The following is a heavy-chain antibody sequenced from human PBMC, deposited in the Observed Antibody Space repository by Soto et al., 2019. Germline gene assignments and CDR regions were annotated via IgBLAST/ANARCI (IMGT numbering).Heavy chain of an antibody. CDR1: GYTFTSYY. CDR2: INPSGGGT. Sequence: QVQLVQSGAEEKKHGASIMVSCKTSGYTFTSYYLHWVRQARGQGLEWMGIINPSGGGTSYAQKFQSRVTMTIDSSTSTVYMELSSLIYDDTAVYYCTRDRGTSMITKLFDYWGQGTLVTVSS. CDR3: TRDRGTSMITKLFDY. D-gene: IGHD3-16*01. V-gene: IGHV1-46*03. J-gene: IGHJ4*02.